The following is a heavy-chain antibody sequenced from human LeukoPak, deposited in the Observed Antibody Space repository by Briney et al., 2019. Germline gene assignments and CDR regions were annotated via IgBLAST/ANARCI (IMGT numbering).Heavy chain of an antibody. Sequence: SVKVSCKASGGTFSSYAISWVQKAPGQGLEWMGGIIPIFGTANYAQKFQGRVTITADESTSTAYMELSSLRSEDTAVYYCARARMGYETIDYWGQGTLVTVSS. CDR3: ARARMGYETIDY. V-gene: IGHV1-69*13. CDR1: GGTFSSYA. D-gene: IGHD2-2*01. CDR2: IIPIFGTA. J-gene: IGHJ4*02.